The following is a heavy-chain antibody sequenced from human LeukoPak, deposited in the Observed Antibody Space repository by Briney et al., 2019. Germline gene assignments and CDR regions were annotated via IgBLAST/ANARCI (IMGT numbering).Heavy chain of an antibody. J-gene: IGHJ5*02. CDR2: ISSSASTI. Sequence: GGSLRLSCAASGFSFSHYEMNWVRQAPGKGLEWVSYISSSASTIYYADSVKGRFTISRDNAKNSLYLQMNSLRAEGTAVYYCARGVFYSSDYSNCFDPSGQGTLVTVSS. V-gene: IGHV3-48*03. D-gene: IGHD6-19*01. CDR1: GFSFSHYE. CDR3: ARGVFYSSDYSNCFDP.